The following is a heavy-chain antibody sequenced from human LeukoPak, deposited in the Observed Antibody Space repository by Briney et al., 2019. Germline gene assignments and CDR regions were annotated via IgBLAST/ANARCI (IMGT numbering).Heavy chain of an antibody. CDR1: GGSISSGSYY. D-gene: IGHD3-3*02. Sequence: SETLSLTCTVSGGSISSGSYYWSWIRQPAGKGLEWIGRIYTSGSTNYNPSLKSRVTISVDTSKNQFSLRLSSVTAADTAVYYCARGNAEHWDAYWFDPWGQGTLVTVSS. V-gene: IGHV4-61*02. J-gene: IGHJ5*02. CDR3: ARGNAEHWDAYWFDP. CDR2: IYTSGST.